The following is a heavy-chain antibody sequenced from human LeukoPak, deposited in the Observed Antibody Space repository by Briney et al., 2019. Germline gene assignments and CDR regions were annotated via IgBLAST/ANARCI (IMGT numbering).Heavy chain of an antibody. CDR3: ARVSELDAFDY. D-gene: IGHD1-26*01. CDR1: RGTFRSYS. CDR2: ISSSSSYI. Sequence: GRSLRLSCAASRGTFRSYSINSARQARGKGLERVSSISSSSSYIYYADSVKGRFTISRDNAKNSLYLQMNSLRAEDTAVYYCARVSELDAFDYWGQGTLVTVSS. V-gene: IGHV3-21*01. J-gene: IGHJ4*02.